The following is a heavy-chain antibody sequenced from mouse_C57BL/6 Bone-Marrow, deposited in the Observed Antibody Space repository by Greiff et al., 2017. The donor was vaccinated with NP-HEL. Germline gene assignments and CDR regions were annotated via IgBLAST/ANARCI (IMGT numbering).Heavy chain of an antibody. CDR1: GFNIKDDY. CDR2: IDPENGDT. CDR3: TSYRYFDY. J-gene: IGHJ2*01. V-gene: IGHV14-4*01. Sequence: VQLQQSGAELVRPGASVKLSCTASGFNIKDDYMHWVKQRPEQGLEWIGWIDPENGDTEYATKFQGKATITADTSSNTAYLQLSSLTSEDTAVYYCTSYRYFDYWGQGTALTVSS.